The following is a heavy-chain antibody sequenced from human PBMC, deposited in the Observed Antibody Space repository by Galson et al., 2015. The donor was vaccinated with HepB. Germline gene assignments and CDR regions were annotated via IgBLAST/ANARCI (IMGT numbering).Heavy chain of an antibody. J-gene: IGHJ5*02. CDR2: ISYDGSNK. CDR1: GFTFSSYG. V-gene: IGHV3-30*18. Sequence: SLRLSCAASGFTFSSYGMHWVRQAPGKGLEWVAVISYDGSNKYYADSVKGRFTISRDNSKNTLYLQMNSLRAEDTAVYYCAKHRGYYYGSGTGWFDPWGQGTLVTVSS. D-gene: IGHD3-10*01. CDR3: AKHRGYYYGSGTGWFDP.